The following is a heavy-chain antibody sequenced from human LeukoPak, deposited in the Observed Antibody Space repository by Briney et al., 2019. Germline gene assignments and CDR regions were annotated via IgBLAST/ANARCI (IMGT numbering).Heavy chain of an antibody. V-gene: IGHV3-66*01. CDR1: GFTVSSNY. J-gene: IGHJ4*02. D-gene: IGHD5-24*01. CDR2: IYSGGST. CDR3: ARDLAGYNSFDY. Sequence: GGSLRLSCAASGFTVSSNYMSWVRQAPGKGLEWVSVIYSGGSTYYADSVKGRFTIPRDNSKNTLYLQMNSLRAEDTAVYYCARDLAGYNSFDYWGQGTLVTVSS.